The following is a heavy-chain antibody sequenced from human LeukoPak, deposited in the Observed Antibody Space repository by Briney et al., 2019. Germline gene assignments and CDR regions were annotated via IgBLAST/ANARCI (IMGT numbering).Heavy chain of an antibody. Sequence: ASVKVSCKASGYTFTNYAMNWVRQAPGQGLEWMGWINPNTGNPAYAQGFTGRFVFSLDTSVTTTYLQISGLKAEDTAVYYCARDATVRGPYGGHHFYSYMDVWGKGTTVTISS. V-gene: IGHV7-4-1*02. J-gene: IGHJ6*03. CDR2: INPNTGNP. D-gene: IGHD3-10*01. CDR3: ARDATVRGPYGGHHFYSYMDV. CDR1: GYTFTNYA.